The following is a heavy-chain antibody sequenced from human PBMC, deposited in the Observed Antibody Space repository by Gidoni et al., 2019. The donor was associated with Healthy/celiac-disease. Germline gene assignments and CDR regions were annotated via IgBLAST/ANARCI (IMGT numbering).Heavy chain of an antibody. CDR3: AREVGENAFDI. D-gene: IGHD3-10*01. CDR2: IYYSGST. CDR1: GGSISSYY. V-gene: IGHV4-59*01. J-gene: IGHJ3*02. Sequence: QVQLQESGPGLVTPSETLSLTCTVSGGSISSYYWSWIRQPPGKGLEWIGYIYYSGSTNYNPSLKSRVTISVDTSKNQFSLKLSSVTAADTAVYYCAREVGENAFDIWGQGTMVTVSS.